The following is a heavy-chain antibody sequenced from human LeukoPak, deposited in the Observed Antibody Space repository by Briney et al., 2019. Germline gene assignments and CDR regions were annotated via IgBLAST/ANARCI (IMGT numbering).Heavy chain of an antibody. V-gene: IGHV4-4*07. CDR1: GGSISSYD. Sequence: ETLSLTCTVSGGSISSYDWSWIRQPAGKGLEWIGRTYTSGSTNYNPSLKSRVTMSVDMSKNQFSLKLSSVTAADTAVYYCARDSFGGHSGLGYWGQGTLVTVSS. CDR2: TYTSGST. D-gene: IGHD3-16*01. CDR3: ARDSFGGHSGLGY. J-gene: IGHJ4*02.